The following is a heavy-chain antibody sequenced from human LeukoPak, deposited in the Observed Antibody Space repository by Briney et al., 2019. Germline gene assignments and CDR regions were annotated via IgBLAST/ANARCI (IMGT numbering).Heavy chain of an antibody. D-gene: IGHD3-22*01. CDR3: AREERDYCDSSGYSNGLDY. V-gene: IGHV4-38-2*02. CDR2: IYHSGST. Sequence: SETLSLTCTVSGYSISSGYYWGWIRQPPGKGLEWIGSIYHSGSTYYNPSLKSRVTISVGTSKNQFSLKLSSVTAADTAVYYCAREERDYCDSSGYSNGLDYWGQGTLVTVSS. J-gene: IGHJ4*02. CDR1: GYSISSGYY.